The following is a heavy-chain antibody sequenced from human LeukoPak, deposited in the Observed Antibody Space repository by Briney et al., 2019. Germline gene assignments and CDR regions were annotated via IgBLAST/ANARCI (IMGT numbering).Heavy chain of an antibody. J-gene: IGHJ5*02. CDR3: ARVGSQFNWFDP. CDR2: INPNSGGT. V-gene: IGHV1-2*02. Sequence: ASVKVSCKASGYTFTGYYMHWVRQAPGQGLEWMGWINPNSGGTNYAQKLQGRVTMTTDTSTSTAYMELRSLRSDDTAVYYCARVGSQFNWFDPWGQGTLVTVSS. D-gene: IGHD2-15*01. CDR1: GYTFTGYY.